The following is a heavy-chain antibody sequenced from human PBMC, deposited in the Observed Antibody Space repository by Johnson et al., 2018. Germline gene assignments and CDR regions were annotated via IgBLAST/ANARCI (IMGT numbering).Heavy chain of an antibody. CDR2: ISSSSSYI. CDR1: GFTFSSYS. J-gene: IGHJ3*02. Sequence: VLLVESGGGLVKPGGSLRLSCAASGFTFSSYSMNWVRQAPGKGLEWVSAISSSSSYIYYADSVKGRFTISRDNAKDTLYLQRNSLRAEDKAVYYCARDRRPYVVDSSGYVGPPDAFDIWGQGTMVTVSS. CDR3: ARDRRPYVVDSSGYVGPPDAFDI. D-gene: IGHD3-22*01. V-gene: IGHV3-21*01.